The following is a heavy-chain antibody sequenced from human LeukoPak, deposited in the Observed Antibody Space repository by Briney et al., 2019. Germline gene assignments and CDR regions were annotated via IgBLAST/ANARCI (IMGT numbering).Heavy chain of an antibody. D-gene: IGHD2-8*01. V-gene: IGHV3-9*01. Sequence: PGGSLRLSCAASGFTFDDYAMHWVRQAPGKGLEWVSGISWNSGSIGYADSVKGRFIISRDNAKNSLYLQMNSLRAEDTALYYCAKGRYCTNGVCYMVLDYWGQGTLVTVSS. CDR2: ISWNSGSI. CDR1: GFTFDDYA. CDR3: AKGRYCTNGVCYMVLDY. J-gene: IGHJ4*02.